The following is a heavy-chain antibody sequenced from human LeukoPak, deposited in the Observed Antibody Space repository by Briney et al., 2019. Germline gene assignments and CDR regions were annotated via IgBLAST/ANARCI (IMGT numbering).Heavy chain of an antibody. CDR2: ISDSGGGT. CDR1: GFNFGAYA. V-gene: IGHV3-23*01. Sequence: PGGSLRLSCAASGFNFGAYAMSWVRQSPGKGLEWVSGISDSGGGTKYADSVKGRFTISRDNPKNTLYLQMNSLRAEDTAVYFCAKRGVVIRVILVGFHKEAYYFDSWGQGALVTVSP. CDR3: AKRGVVIRVILVGFHKEAYYFDS. J-gene: IGHJ4*02. D-gene: IGHD3-22*01.